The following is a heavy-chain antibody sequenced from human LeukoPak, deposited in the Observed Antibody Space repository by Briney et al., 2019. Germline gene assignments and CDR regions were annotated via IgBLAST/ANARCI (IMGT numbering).Heavy chain of an antibody. D-gene: IGHD3-3*01. V-gene: IGHV3-23*01. CDR1: GYTFSIYA. Sequence: GGSLRLSCAASGYTFSIYAMNWVRQAPGKGLEWVSVISGSGGTTYYADSVKGRFTISRDNSKNTLYLQMNSLRAEEPTAYYCVKDRLPGITIFGVATDYWGQGTLVTVSS. CDR3: VKDRLPGITIFGVATDY. J-gene: IGHJ4*02. CDR2: ISGSGGTT.